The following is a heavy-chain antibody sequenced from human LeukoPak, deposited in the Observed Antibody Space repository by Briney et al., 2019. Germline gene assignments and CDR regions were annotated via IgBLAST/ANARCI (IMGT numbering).Heavy chain of an antibody. CDR3: ARASNALDY. J-gene: IGHJ4*02. D-gene: IGHD4-11*01. V-gene: IGHV1-69*02. CDR1: GGTFSSYT. CDR2: IIPILGIA. Sequence: GASVKVSCKASGGTFSSYTISWVRQAPGQGLEWMGRIIPILGIANYAQKLQGRVTMTTDTSTSTAYMELRSLRSDDTAVYYCARASNALDYWGQGTLVTVSS.